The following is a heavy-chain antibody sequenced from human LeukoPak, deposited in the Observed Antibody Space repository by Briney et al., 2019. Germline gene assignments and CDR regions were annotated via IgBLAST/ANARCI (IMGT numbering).Heavy chain of an antibody. CDR2: INPSGGST. Sequence: VASVKVSCKASGYTFTSYYMHWVRQAPGQGLEWMGIINPSGGSTSYAQKFQGRVTMTRDTSTSTVYMELSSLGSEDTAVYYCARDPYGPRTGYYYYMDVWGKGTTVTVSS. J-gene: IGHJ6*03. D-gene: IGHD3-10*01. CDR1: GYTFTSYY. V-gene: IGHV1-46*01. CDR3: ARDPYGPRTGYYYYMDV.